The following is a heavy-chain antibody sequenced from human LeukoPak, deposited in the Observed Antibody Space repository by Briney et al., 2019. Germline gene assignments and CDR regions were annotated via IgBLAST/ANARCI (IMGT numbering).Heavy chain of an antibody. CDR2: ISGSGGGT. D-gene: IGHD4-17*01. V-gene: IGHV3-23*01. Sequence: GGSLRLSCAASGFTFSSYAMSWVRQAPGKGLEWVSGISGSGGGTYYADSVKGRFTIFRDNSKNMLYLQMISLRADDTAVYYCTKDQAEYGVDALDMWGHGTMVTVSS. CDR1: GFTFSSYA. J-gene: IGHJ3*02. CDR3: TKDQAEYGVDALDM.